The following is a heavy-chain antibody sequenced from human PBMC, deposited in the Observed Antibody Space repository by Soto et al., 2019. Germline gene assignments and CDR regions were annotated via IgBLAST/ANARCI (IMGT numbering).Heavy chain of an antibody. CDR2: ISAYNGNT. Sequence: QVQLVQSGAEVKKPGASVKVSCKASGYTFTSYGISWVRQAPGQGLEWMGWISAYNGNTNYAQKLQGRVTMTTDTSTSKAYMELRSVRSDDTAVYYCARQVMITFGGVIAEYYYYYGMDVWGQGTTVTVSS. CDR3: ARQVMITFGGVIAEYYYYYGMDV. D-gene: IGHD3-16*02. J-gene: IGHJ6*02. V-gene: IGHV1-18*01. CDR1: GYTFTSYG.